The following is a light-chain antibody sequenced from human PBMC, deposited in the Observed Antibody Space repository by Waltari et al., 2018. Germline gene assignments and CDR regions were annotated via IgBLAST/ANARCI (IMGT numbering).Light chain of an antibody. V-gene: IGLV2-23*02. J-gene: IGLJ2*01. Sequence: QSALTQPASVSGSPGQSITISCTEPSVDCGIYNLVPWYQQHPGKAPKLMIYEVSKRPSGVSNRFSGSKSGNTASLTISGLQAEDEADYYCCSYAGSSTYVVFGGGTKLTVL. CDR1: SVDCGIYNL. CDR2: EVS. CDR3: CSYAGSSTYVV.